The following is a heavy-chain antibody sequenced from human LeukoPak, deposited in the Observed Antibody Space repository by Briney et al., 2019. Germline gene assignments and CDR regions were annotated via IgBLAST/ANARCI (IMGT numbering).Heavy chain of an antibody. Sequence: PGRSLRLSCAASGFTFSSYAMHWVRQAPGKGLEWVALISYDGSNKYYADSVKGRFTISRDNSKNTLYLQMNSLRAEDTAVYYCAKSYYYDSSDYWGQGTLVTVSS. D-gene: IGHD3-22*01. J-gene: IGHJ4*02. CDR1: GFTFSSYA. V-gene: IGHV3-30*18. CDR3: AKSYYYDSSDY. CDR2: ISYDGSNK.